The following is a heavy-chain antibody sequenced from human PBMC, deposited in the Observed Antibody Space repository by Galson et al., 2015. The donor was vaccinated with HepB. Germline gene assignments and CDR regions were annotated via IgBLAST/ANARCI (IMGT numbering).Heavy chain of an antibody. J-gene: IGHJ6*02. CDR1: GGSFSNHA. D-gene: IGHD3-16*01. Sequence: SVKVSCKASGGSFSNHAISWVRQAPGQGLEWMGGIIPIFDTAIYAQKFQDRVTITADESTSTAYMELSSLRSEDTAIYYCARCARRLSLGDFVFYGMDVWGQGTTVTVSS. CDR3: ARCARRLSLGDFVFYGMDV. CDR2: IIPIFDTA. V-gene: IGHV1-69*13.